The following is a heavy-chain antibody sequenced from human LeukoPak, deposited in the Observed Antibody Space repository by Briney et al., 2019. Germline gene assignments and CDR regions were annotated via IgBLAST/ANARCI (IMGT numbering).Heavy chain of an antibody. CDR2: IIPIFGTA. CDR1: GGTFSSYA. D-gene: IGHD3-9*01. V-gene: IGHV1-69*05. Sequence: SVKVSCKASGGTFSSYAISWVRQAPGQGLEWMGGIIPIFGTANYAQKFQGRVTITTDESTSTAYMELSSLRSEDTAVYYCASLYYDILPGKYNWFDPWGQGTLVTVSS. J-gene: IGHJ5*02. CDR3: ASLYYDILPGKYNWFDP.